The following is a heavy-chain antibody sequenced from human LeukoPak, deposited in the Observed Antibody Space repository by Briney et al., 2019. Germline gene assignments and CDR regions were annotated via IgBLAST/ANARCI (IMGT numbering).Heavy chain of an antibody. Sequence: SETLSLTCAVYGGSFSGYYWNWIRQSPGKGLEWIGEITHSGSTNYNPSLKSRVTISVDTSKNQLSLKLSSVTAADTAVYYCARHHSNFDYWGQGTLVTVSS. CDR2: ITHSGST. J-gene: IGHJ4*02. V-gene: IGHV4-34*01. D-gene: IGHD5-18*01. CDR1: GGSFSGYY. CDR3: ARHHSNFDY.